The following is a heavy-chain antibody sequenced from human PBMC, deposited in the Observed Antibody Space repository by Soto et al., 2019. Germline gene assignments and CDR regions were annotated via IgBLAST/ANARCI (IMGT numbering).Heavy chain of an antibody. CDR3: ARERITMVRGVIGLDV. Sequence: PGESLKISCKGSGYSFTSYWIGWVRQMPGKGLEWMGIIYLGDSDTRYSPSFQGQVTISADKSISTAYLQWSSLKASDTAMYYCARERITMVRGVIGLDVWGQGTTVTVSS. CDR1: GYSFTSYW. CDR2: IYLGDSDT. J-gene: IGHJ6*02. V-gene: IGHV5-51*01. D-gene: IGHD3-10*01.